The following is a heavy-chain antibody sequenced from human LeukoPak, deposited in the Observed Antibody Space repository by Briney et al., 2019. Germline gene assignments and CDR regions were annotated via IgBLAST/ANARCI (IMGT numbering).Heavy chain of an antibody. CDR1: GGSISSYY. V-gene: IGHV4-4*07. Sequence: PSETLSLTCTVSGGSISSYYWSWIRQPAGKGLEWIGRIYTSGSTNYNPSLKSRVTMSVDTSKNQFSLKLSSVTAADTAVYYCARQVRNAIVVVPAAHDWFDPWGQGTLVTVSS. CDR3: ARQVRNAIVVVPAAHDWFDP. CDR2: IYTSGST. D-gene: IGHD2-2*01. J-gene: IGHJ5*02.